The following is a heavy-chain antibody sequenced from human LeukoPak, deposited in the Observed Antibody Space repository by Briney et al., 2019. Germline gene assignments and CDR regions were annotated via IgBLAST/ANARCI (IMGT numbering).Heavy chain of an antibody. CDR1: GYTFTGYY. D-gene: IGHD2-2*01. CDR2: INPNSGGT. J-gene: IGHJ4*02. CDR3: ASQGAHCSSTSCPPGY. V-gene: IGHV1-2*02. Sequence: ASVKVSCKASGYTFTGYYMHWVRQAPGQGLEWMGWINPNSGGTNYAQKFQGRVTMTRDTSISTAYMELSRLRSEDTAVYYCASQGAHCSSTSCPPGYWGQGTLVTVSS.